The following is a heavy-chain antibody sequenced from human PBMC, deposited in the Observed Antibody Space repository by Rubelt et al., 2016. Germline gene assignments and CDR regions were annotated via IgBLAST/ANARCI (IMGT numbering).Heavy chain of an antibody. CDR1: GDSISSYY. CDR2: IYYTGTT. J-gene: IGHJ2*01. V-gene: IGHV4-59*08. CDR3: ARRYSNGLYWFFDL. Sequence: QVQLQESGPGLVKPSETLSLTCTVSGDSISSYYWSWIRQPPGKGLEWIGYIYYTGTTNYNPSLKSRVTISVDTSKNQFSLKLISVTAADTAVYYCARRYSNGLYWFFDLWGRGTLVTVSS. D-gene: IGHD6-19*01.